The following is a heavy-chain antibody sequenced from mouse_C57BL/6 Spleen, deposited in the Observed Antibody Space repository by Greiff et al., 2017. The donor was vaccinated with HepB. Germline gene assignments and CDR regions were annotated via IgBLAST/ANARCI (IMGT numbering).Heavy chain of an antibody. V-gene: IGHV7-3*01. CDR3: ARCPSIYYGNCYFDY. J-gene: IGHJ2*01. D-gene: IGHD2-1*01. CDR1: GFTFTDYY. Sequence: EVMLVESGGGLVQPGGSLSLSCAASGFTFTDYYMSWVRQPPGKALEWLGFIRNKANGYTTEYSASVKGRFTISRDNSQSILYLQMNALRAEDSATYYCARCPSIYYGNCYFDYWGQGTTLTVSS. CDR2: IRNKANGYTT.